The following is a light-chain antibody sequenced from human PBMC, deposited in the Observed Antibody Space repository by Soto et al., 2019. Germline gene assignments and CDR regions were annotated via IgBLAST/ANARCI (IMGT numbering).Light chain of an antibody. CDR3: CSYAGSSTLGV. CDR2: EVS. J-gene: IGLJ2*01. V-gene: IGLV2-23*02. Sequence: QSALTQPASVSGSPGQSITISCTGTSSDVGSYNLVSWYQQHPGKAPKLIIYEVSKRPSGVSNRFSGSKSGNTASLTSSGLQAEDEADYYCCSYAGSSTLGVFGGGTKLTVL. CDR1: SSDVGSYNL.